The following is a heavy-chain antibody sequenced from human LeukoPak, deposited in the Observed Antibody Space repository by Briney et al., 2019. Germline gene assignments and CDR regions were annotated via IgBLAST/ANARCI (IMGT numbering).Heavy chain of an antibody. CDR2: ISAYNGNT. CDR3: AKNSGTRLTGHYYGSGNYYYYMDV. CDR1: GYTFTSYG. J-gene: IGHJ6*03. V-gene: IGHV1-18*01. Sequence: ASVKVSCKASGYTFTSYGISWVRQAPGQGLEWMGWISAYNGNTNYAQKLQGRVTMTTDTSTSTAYMELRSLRSDDTAVYYCAKNSGTRLTGHYYGSGNYYYYMDVWGKGTTVTVSS. D-gene: IGHD3-10*01.